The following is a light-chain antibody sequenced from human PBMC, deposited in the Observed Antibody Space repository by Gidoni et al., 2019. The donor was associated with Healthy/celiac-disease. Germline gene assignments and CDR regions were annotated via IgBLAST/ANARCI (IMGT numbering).Light chain of an antibody. CDR1: QSDSSN. J-gene: IGKJ1*01. CDR3: QQRSNRPLRWT. V-gene: IGKV3-11*01. Sequence: EPVFTLSPATLSFSPWEGATPTGRARQSDSSNCAWYRQKPSQAPGLLIYNAAKSATGIPTRFRGSGSGTDFALTISSREPEDFAVYDCQQRSNRPLRWTFGQGTKVEIK. CDR2: NAA.